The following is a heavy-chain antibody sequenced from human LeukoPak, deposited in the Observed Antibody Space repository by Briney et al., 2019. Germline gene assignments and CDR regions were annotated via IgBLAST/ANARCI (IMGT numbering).Heavy chain of an antibody. D-gene: IGHD4-17*01. V-gene: IGHV3-15*01. CDR3: TTDLFDYGDYGVIS. CDR2: IKSKTDGGTT. Sequence: GGSLRLSCAASGFTFSNAWMSWVRQAPGKGLEWVGRIKSKTDGGTTDYAAPVKGRFTISRDDSKNMLYLQMNSLKTEDTAVYYCTTDLFDYGDYGVISWGQGTLVTVSS. CDR1: GFTFSNAW. J-gene: IGHJ4*02.